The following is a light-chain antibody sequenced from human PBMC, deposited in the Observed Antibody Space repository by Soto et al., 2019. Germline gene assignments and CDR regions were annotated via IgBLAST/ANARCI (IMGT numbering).Light chain of an antibody. CDR2: EVS. CDR1: SSDVGSYNL. CDR3: CSYAGRTTFV. Sequence: QSVLTQPASVSGSPGQSITISCTGTSSDVGSYNLVSWYQQHPGKAPKLMIYEVSKRPSGVSNRFSGSKSGNTASLTISGLQAEDEADYSCCSYAGRTTFVFRTGSKVPDL. V-gene: IGLV2-23*02. J-gene: IGLJ1*01.